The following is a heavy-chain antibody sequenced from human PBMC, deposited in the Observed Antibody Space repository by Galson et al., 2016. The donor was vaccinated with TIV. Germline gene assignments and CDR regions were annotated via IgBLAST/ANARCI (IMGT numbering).Heavy chain of an antibody. J-gene: IGHJ4*02. CDR2: TTYDESQK. CDR3: ARVGSTGWAHYFDY. CDR1: GFTFRSYT. V-gene: IGHV3-30*04. Sequence: LRLSCAASGFTFRSYTMHWVRQAPGKGLEWVAVTTYDESQKYYADSVKGRFTISRDNSKNTLYLQMNSLTSEDTAVYYCARVGSTGWAHYFDYWGQGTLVTVSS. D-gene: IGHD6-19*01.